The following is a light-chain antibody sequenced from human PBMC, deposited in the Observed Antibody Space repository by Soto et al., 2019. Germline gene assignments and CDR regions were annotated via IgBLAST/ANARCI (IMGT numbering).Light chain of an antibody. CDR3: SSYTTSNTRQIV. V-gene: IGLV2-14*01. J-gene: IGLJ1*01. CDR2: DVS. Sequence: QSVLTQPASVSGSPGQSITISCTGTSSDVGGYNYASWYQQHPGKAPKFMIYDVSNRPSGVSNRFSGSTSGNTASLTISGLQAEDEADYYCSSYTTSNTRQIVFGTGTKVTVL. CDR1: SSDVGGYNY.